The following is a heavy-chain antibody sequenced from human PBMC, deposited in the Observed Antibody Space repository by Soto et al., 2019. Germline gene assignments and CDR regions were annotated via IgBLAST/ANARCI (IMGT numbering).Heavy chain of an antibody. V-gene: IGHV3-9*01. CDR3: AKEGYYYDSSGPTAAFDN. CDR1: GFTFDDYA. J-gene: IGHJ3*02. CDR2: TNWYSGRV. Sequence: EVHLVESGGGLVQPGRSLRLSCAASGFTFDDYAMHWVRQAPGKGLEWVSCTNWYSGRVAYADSVKGRFTISRDNAKNTLELQMKSLRAEDTAVYYCAKEGYYYDSSGPTAAFDNWGQGTMVTVSS. D-gene: IGHD3-22*01.